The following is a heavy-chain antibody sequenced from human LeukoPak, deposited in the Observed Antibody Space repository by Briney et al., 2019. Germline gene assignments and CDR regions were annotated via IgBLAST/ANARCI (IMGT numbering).Heavy chain of an antibody. CDR2: INSYNGNT. CDR1: GYTFSSHG. CDR3: ARDPRHSSGWYTRGWFDP. D-gene: IGHD6-19*01. V-gene: IGHV1-18*01. J-gene: IGHJ5*02. Sequence: ASVKVSCTASGYTFSSHGIDWVRQAPGQGLEWMGWINSYNGNTNYAQKLQGRVTMTTDTSTSTAYMELRSLRSDDTAVYYCARDPRHSSGWYTRGWFDPWGQGTLVTVSS.